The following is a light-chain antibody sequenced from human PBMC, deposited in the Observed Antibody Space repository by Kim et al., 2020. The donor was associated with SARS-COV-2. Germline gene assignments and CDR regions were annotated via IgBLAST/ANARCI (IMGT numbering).Light chain of an antibody. V-gene: IGLV6-57*03. CDR3: QSYDSSSWV. J-gene: IGLJ3*02. CDR1: RGSMARNE. CDR2: EDD. Sequence: GKTVTSSWTRSRGSMARNEVRGYQQRPGSAPTAVIYEDDQRPSGVPDRFSGAIDSSANSASLTISGLKTEDEADYYCQSYDSSSWVFGGGTQLTVL.